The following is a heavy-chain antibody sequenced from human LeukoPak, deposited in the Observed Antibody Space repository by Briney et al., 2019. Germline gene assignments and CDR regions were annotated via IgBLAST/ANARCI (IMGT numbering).Heavy chain of an antibody. D-gene: IGHD2-2*01. V-gene: IGHV3-23*05. CDR2: LDESGSAT. J-gene: IGHJ4*02. Sequence: GGSLRLSCAASGFTFNSYAMSWVRQAPGQGLEWVSSLDESGSATYYADSVKGRFTISRDNSKNTLYLQMDSLRAEDTAVYYCAKKGSLVSPGNYFDYWGQGTLVTVSS. CDR1: GFTFNSYA. CDR3: AKKGSLVSPGNYFDY.